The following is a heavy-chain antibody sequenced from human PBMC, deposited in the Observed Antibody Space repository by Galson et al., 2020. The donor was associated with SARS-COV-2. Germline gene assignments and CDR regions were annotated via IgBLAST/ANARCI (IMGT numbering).Heavy chain of an antibody. D-gene: IGHD6-19*01. CDR1: GFTFSSYA. CDR3: AREIIAVAGSNWFDP. V-gene: IGHV3-30-3*01. J-gene: IGHJ5*02. Sequence: GESLKISCAASGFTFSSYAMHWVRQAPGKGLEWVAVISYDGSNKYYADSVKGRFILSRDNSKNTLYLQMNSLRAEDTAVYYCAREIIAVAGSNWFDPWGQGTLVTVSS. CDR2: ISYDGSNK.